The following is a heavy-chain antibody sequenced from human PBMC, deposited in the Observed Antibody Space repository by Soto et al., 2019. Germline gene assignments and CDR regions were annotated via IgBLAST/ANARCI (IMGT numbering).Heavy chain of an antibody. V-gene: IGHV4-61*01. J-gene: IGHJ5*02. Sequence: SETLSLTCTVSGGSVNIGSFYWSWIRQPPGKGLEWIGHMYYTGSTNYNPSLKRRVTISSGTSKNQFSLKVNSVTAADTAVYYCERTGASDTYYRADTWGQGTLVTVSS. CDR2: MYYTGST. D-gene: IGHD1-26*01. CDR1: GGSVNIGSFY. CDR3: ERTGASDTYYRADT.